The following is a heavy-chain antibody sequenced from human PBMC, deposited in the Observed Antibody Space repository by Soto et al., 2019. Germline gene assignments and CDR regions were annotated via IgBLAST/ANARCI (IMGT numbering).Heavy chain of an antibody. CDR2: ISYDGSDK. Sequence: GGSLRLSCAASGFTFSSYVMHWVRQAPGKGLEWVALISYDGSDKDYADSVKGRFTISRDNSRNTLSLQMNSLRAEDTAVYYCARDYYKYYDSSGYYRSPAYWGQGTLVTVSS. V-gene: IGHV3-30-3*01. CDR1: GFTFSSYV. J-gene: IGHJ4*02. D-gene: IGHD3-22*01. CDR3: ARDYYKYYDSSGYYRSPAY.